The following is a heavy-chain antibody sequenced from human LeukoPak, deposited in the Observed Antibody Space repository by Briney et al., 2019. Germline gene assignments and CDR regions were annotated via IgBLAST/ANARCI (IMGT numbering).Heavy chain of an antibody. D-gene: IGHD3-3*02. V-gene: IGHV3-23*01. CDR3: AKVPFLEWSRDAFDI. J-gene: IGHJ3*02. Sequence: GGSLRLSCAASGFTFSSCAMHWVRQAPGKGLEWVSAISGSGGSTYYADSVKGRFTISRDNSKNTLYLQMNSLRAEDTAVYYCAKVPFLEWSRDAFDIWGQGTMVTVSS. CDR1: GFTFSSCA. CDR2: ISGSGGST.